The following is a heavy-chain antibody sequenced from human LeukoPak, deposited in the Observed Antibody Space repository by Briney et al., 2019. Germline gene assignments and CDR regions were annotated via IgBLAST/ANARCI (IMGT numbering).Heavy chain of an antibody. J-gene: IGHJ5*02. CDR1: GFTVSSDY. Sequence: GGSLRLSCAASGFTVSSDYMGWVRQAPGKGLEWVSVIYSGGSKYYADSVKGRFTISRDNSKNTVYLQMNSLRAEDTAVYYCARVKTARTNWFDPWGQGTLVTVSS. V-gene: IGHV3-66*01. D-gene: IGHD1/OR15-1a*01. CDR2: IYSGGSK. CDR3: ARVKTARTNWFDP.